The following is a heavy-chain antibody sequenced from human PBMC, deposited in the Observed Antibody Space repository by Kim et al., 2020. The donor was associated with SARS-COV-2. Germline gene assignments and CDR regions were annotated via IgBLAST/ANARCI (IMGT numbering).Heavy chain of an antibody. CDR3: ARRKSSNSFSLYFDY. CDR2: ISGTVSNT. CDR1: GFTFYTHA. Sequence: GGSLRLSCVASGFTFYTHAMAWVRQAPGKGLEWVSGISGTVSNTYYLDSVKGRFTISRDTSTNTLYLQMNSLRAEDTARYYCARRKSSNSFSLYFDYWG. V-gene: IGHV3-23*01. J-gene: IGHJ4*01. D-gene: IGHD1-1*01.